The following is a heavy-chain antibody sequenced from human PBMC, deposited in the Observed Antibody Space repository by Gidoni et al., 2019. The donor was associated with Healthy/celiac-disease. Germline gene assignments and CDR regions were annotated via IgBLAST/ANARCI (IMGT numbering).Heavy chain of an antibody. V-gene: IGHV3-11*01. J-gene: IGHJ6*02. Sequence: QVQLVESGGGLFKLEGPWALPCPAPDSPLSHSSLSWIRQAPGKGLEWVSYISSSGSTIYYADSVKGRFTISRDNAKNSLYLQMNSLRAEDTAVYYCARDPFPYIVGWDYYYYGMDVWGQGTTVTVSS. CDR3: ARDPFPYIVGWDYYYYGMDV. CDR1: DSPLSHSS. CDR2: ISSSGSTI. D-gene: IGHD2-15*01.